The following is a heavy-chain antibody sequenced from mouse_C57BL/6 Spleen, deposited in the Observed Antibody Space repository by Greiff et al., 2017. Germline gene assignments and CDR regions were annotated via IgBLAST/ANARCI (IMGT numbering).Heavy chain of an antibody. CDR1: GYTFTSYG. V-gene: IGHV1-81*01. CDR2: IYPRSGNT. CDR3: ARGITTVVAPYYFDY. J-gene: IGHJ2*01. D-gene: IGHD1-1*01. Sequence: VQLQESGAELARPGASVKLSCKASGYTFTSYGISWVKQRTGQGLEWIGEIYPRSGNTYYNEKFKGKATLTADKSSSTAYMELRSLTSADSAVYFCARGITTVVAPYYFDYWGQGTTLTVSS.